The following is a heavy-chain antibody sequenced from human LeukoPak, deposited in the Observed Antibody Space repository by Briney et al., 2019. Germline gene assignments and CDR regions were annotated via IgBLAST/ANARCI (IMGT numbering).Heavy chain of an antibody. J-gene: IGHJ4*02. Sequence: SETLSLTCTVPGGSISSSSYYWGWIRQPPGKGLEWIGSIYYSGSTYYNPSLKSRVTISVDTSKNQFSLKLSSVTAADTAVYYCARLIRDGYNSGFEDYWGQGTLVTVSS. CDR1: GGSISSSSYY. CDR2: IYYSGST. V-gene: IGHV4-39*01. D-gene: IGHD5-24*01. CDR3: ARLIRDGYNSGFEDY.